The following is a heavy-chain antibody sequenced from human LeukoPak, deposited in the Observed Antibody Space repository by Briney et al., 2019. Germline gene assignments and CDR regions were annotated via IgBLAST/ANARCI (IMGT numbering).Heavy chain of an antibody. CDR2: INHSGST. D-gene: IGHD3-22*01. CDR1: GGSISSYY. V-gene: IGHV4-34*01. Sequence: SETLSLTCTVSGGSISSYYCSWVRQPPGKGLEWIGEINHSGSTNYNPSLKSRVTISVDTSKNQFSLKLSSVTAADTAVYYCARGSGISDRTLYDSSGFDYWGQGTLVTVSS. J-gene: IGHJ4*02. CDR3: ARGSGISDRTLYDSSGFDY.